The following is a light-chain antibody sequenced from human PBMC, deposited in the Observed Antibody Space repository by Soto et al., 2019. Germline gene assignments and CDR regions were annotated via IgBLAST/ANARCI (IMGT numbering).Light chain of an antibody. CDR3: LQDYNYPLT. Sequence: IQMTQSPSSLSAYVGDRVTITCRASQGIRDDLGWYQQKPGRAPRLLIYGASSLQSGVPSRFSGTGHGTEFTLTISSLQPEDFATYYCLQDYNYPLTFGRGTKVAIK. V-gene: IGKV1-6*02. CDR1: QGIRDD. CDR2: GAS. J-gene: IGKJ4*01.